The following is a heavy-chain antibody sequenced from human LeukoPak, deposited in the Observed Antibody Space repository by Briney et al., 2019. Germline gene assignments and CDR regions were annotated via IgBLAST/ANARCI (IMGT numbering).Heavy chain of an antibody. D-gene: IGHD1-1*01. V-gene: IGHV3-7*01. Sequence: GGSLRLSCAASGFTFSSYAMSWVRQAPGKGLEWVANIKQDASVKQYVDSVKGRFTISRDNAKNSLYLQMNSLRAEDTAVYYCARNDDVFDIWGQGTMVTVSS. J-gene: IGHJ3*02. CDR1: GFTFSSYA. CDR3: ARNDDVFDI. CDR2: IKQDASVK.